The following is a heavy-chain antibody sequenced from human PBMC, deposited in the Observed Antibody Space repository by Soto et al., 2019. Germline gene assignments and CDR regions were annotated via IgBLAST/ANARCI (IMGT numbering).Heavy chain of an antibody. D-gene: IGHD4-17*01. CDR1: GITFSSYA. J-gene: IGHJ4*02. Sequence: EVQLLESGGGLVQPGGSLRLSCAASGITFSSYAMSWVRQAPGKGLEWVSAIGGSGGSTYYADSVKGRFTISRDNYTNTMYLQMNRLRAEDTAVYYCAKDSVAMVTNEYCFDYWGQGPLVTVSS. V-gene: IGHV3-23*01. CDR3: AKDSVAMVTNEYCFDY. CDR2: IGGSGGST.